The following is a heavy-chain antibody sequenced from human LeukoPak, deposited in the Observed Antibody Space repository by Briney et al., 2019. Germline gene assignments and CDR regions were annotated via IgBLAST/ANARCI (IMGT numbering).Heavy chain of an antibody. CDR1: GYTFTGYY. Sequence: ASVKVSCKASGYTFTGYYMHWVRQAPGQGLEWMGWINPNSGDTNYGQKFQGRVTMTRDTSISTAYMELSRLRSDDTALYYCARDRLRLGYERTNSFDPWGEKTLLTVSS. V-gene: IGHV1-2*02. J-gene: IGHJ5*02. CDR2: INPNSGDT. D-gene: IGHD2-15*01. CDR3: ARDRLRLGYERTNSFDP.